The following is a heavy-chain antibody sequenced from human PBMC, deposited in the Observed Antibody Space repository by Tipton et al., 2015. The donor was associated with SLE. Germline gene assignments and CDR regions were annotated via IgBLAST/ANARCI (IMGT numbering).Heavy chain of an antibody. CDR2: ISYDGSNK. V-gene: IGHV3-30*18. J-gene: IGHJ4*02. D-gene: IGHD6-19*01. CDR1: GFTFSSYG. Sequence: RSLRLSCAASGFTFSSYGMHWVRQAPGKGLEWVAVISYDGSNKYYADSVKGRFTISRDNSKNTLYLQMNSLRVEDTAVYYCAKNGEYTNGLYSDYWGQGTLVTVSS. CDR3: AKNGEYTNGLYSDY.